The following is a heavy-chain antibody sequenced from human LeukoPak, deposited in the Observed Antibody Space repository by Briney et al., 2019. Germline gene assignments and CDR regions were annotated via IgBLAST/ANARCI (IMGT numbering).Heavy chain of an antibody. V-gene: IGHV1-2*02. Sequence: ASVKVSCRASGYTFTGYYMHWVRQAPGQALEWMGWINPNSGGTNYAQKFQGRVTMTRDTSISTAYMELSRLRSDDTAMYYCARAGRGTGGNFDSGGRGTRFPVS. CDR2: INPNSGGT. D-gene: IGHD2-15*01. J-gene: IGHJ4*02. CDR1: GYTFTGYY. CDR3: ARAGRGTGGNFDS.